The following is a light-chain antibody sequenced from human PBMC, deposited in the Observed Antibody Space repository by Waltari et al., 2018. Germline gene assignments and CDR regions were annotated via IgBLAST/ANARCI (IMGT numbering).Light chain of an antibody. CDR3: CSYAGSMV. CDR2: GVT. CDR1: STDLGTYNF. Sequence: QSLLTQPATVSVSPGQAITISYTGISTDLGTYNFVSCYQHHPGKSPTLIIYGVTNRPSGVSNRFSGSKAGNTASLTISGLQTEDEADYYCCSYAGSMVFGGGTKLTVL. J-gene: IGLJ2*01. V-gene: IGLV2-23*02.